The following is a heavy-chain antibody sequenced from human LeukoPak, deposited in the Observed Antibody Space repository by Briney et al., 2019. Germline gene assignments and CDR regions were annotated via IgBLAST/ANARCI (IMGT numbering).Heavy chain of an antibody. V-gene: IGHV3-11*04. CDR1: GFSFSDHY. CDR2: ISTSGSTI. D-gene: IGHD3-22*01. Sequence: GGSLRLSCAASGFSFSDHYMSWIRQAPGKGLEWVSHISTSGSTIYYADFVKGRFTISRDNAKNSLYLQMNSLRAEDTAVYYCATYSSLNRREFQFWGQGTLLTVSS. CDR3: ATYSSLNRREFQF. J-gene: IGHJ1*01.